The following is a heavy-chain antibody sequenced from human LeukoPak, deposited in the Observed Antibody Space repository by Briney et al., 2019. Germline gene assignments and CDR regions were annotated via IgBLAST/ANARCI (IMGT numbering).Heavy chain of an antibody. V-gene: IGHV1-18*01. J-gene: IGHJ6*02. CDR3: ARDPGCSGGSCYLITYYYYYGMDV. D-gene: IGHD2-15*01. CDR1: GYTFTSYG. CDR2: ISAYNGNT. Sequence: ASVKVSCKASGYTFTSYGISWVRQAPGQGLEWMGWISAYNGNTNYAQKLQVRVTMTTDTSTSTAYMELRSLRSDDTAVYYCARDPGCSGGSCYLITYYYYYGMDVWGQGTTVTVSS.